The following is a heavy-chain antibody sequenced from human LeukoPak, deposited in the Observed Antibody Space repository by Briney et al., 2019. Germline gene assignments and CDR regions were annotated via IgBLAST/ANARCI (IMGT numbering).Heavy chain of an antibody. CDR2: IYYSGTT. D-gene: IGHD4-17*01. V-gene: IGHV4-59*01. CDR3: ARDRTGLWFDP. CDR1: GGSISNYY. Sequence: SETLSLTCTVSGGSISNYYWNWIRQPPGKGLEWIGYIYYSGTTNYNPSLKSRVSMSVDTSKNQFSLKLSSVTAADTAVYYCARDRTGLWFDPWGQGTLVTVSS. J-gene: IGHJ5*02.